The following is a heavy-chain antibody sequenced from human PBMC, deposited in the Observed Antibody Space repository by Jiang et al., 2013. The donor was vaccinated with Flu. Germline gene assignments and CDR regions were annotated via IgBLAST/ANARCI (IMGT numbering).Heavy chain of an antibody. CDR2: INHSGST. D-gene: IGHD3-10*01. J-gene: IGHJ4*02. Sequence: TLSLTCAVYGGSFSGYYWSWIRQPPGKGLEWIGEINHSGSTNYNPSLKSRVTISVDTSKNQFSLKLSSVTAADTAVYYCASLGEPRNDYWGQGTLVTVSS. V-gene: IGHV4-34*01. CDR3: ASLGEPRNDY. CDR1: GGSFSGYY.